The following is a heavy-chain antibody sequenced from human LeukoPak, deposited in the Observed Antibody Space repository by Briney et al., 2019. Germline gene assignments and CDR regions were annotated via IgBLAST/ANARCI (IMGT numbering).Heavy chain of an antibody. J-gene: IGHJ6*02. Sequence: GGSLRLSCAASEFTFSSYGMSWVRQAPGRGLEWVSSISGSGGSKRYADSVQGRFAISRDNSKNVLYLQMNSLRAEDTAVYYCARDGANWGSPYYGMDVWGQGTTVTVSS. CDR2: ISGSGGSK. CDR3: ARDGANWGSPYYGMDV. D-gene: IGHD7-27*01. CDR1: EFTFSSYG. V-gene: IGHV3-23*01.